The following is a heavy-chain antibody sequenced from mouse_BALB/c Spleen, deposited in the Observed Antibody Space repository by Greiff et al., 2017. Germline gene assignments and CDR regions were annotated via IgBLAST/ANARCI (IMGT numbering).Heavy chain of an antibody. D-gene: IGHD1-1*01. CDR1: GFTFSSYA. CDR3: ARDYGSGPWFAY. CDR2: ISSGGSYT. Sequence: EVMLVESGGGLVKPGGSLKLSCAASGFTFSSYAMSWVRQSPEKRLEWVAEISSGGSYTYYPDTVTGRFTISRDNAKNTLYLEMSSLRSEDTAMYYCARDYGSGPWFAYWGQGTLVTVSA. V-gene: IGHV5-9-4*01. J-gene: IGHJ3*01.